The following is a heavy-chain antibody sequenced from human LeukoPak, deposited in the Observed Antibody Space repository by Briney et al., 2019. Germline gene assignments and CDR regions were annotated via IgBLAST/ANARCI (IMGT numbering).Heavy chain of an antibody. CDR1: GGSIIRDSY. J-gene: IGHJ4*02. V-gene: IGHV4-59*01. CDR2: ISYSGST. CDR3: ARGWRGDHFDY. D-gene: IGHD3-16*01. Sequence: SETLSLTCTVSGGSIIRDSYWSWTRQAPGKGLEWIGFISYSGSTIFNPSLKSRVTISRDTSKNQFSLRLSSVTAADAAVYYCARGWRGDHFDYWGQGTLVTVSS.